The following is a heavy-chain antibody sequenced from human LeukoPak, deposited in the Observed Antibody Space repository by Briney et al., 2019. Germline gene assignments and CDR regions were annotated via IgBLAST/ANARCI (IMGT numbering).Heavy chain of an antibody. D-gene: IGHD3-16*01. Sequence: GGSLRLSCTVSGFTLSSHAMNWVRQAPGKGLEWVSAMSGGSDNTYYADSVKGRFTLSRDTSKNTLYQQLDSLRAEDTALYYCTGGGGYWGQGTLVTVSS. CDR1: GFTLSSHA. CDR3: TGGGGY. CDR2: MSGGSDNT. J-gene: IGHJ4*02. V-gene: IGHV3-23*01.